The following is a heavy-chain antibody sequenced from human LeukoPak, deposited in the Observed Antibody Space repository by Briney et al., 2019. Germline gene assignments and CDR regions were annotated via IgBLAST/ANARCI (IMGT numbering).Heavy chain of an antibody. CDR3: ARDYGIAVAGLDY. D-gene: IGHD6-19*01. CDR1: GFSFTTYV. Sequence: GGSLRLSCAASGFSFTTYVMHWVRQAPGKGLEWVAVISYDGSNKYYADSVKGRFTISRDNSKNTLYLQMNSLRAEDTAVYYCARDYGIAVAGLDYWGQGTLVTVSS. CDR2: ISYDGSNK. V-gene: IGHV3-30-3*01. J-gene: IGHJ4*02.